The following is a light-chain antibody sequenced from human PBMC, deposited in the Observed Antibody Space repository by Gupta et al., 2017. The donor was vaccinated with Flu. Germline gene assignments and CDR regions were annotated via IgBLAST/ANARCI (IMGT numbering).Light chain of an antibody. CDR3: MQALQTWT. Sequence: DIVMTQSQRSLPVTPGEPASISCRSSQSLLHSNGYNYLDWYLQKPGQSPQLLIYLGSNRASGVPDRFSGSGSGTDFTLKISRVEAEDVGVYYCMQALQTWTFGQGTKVEIK. J-gene: IGKJ1*01. CDR1: QSLLHSNGYNY. CDR2: LGS. V-gene: IGKV2-28*01.